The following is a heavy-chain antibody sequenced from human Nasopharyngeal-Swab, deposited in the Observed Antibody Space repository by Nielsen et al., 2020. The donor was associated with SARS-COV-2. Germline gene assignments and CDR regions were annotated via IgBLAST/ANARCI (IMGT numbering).Heavy chain of an antibody. J-gene: IGHJ6*02. CDR1: EGTFSSYA. CDR3: ARGKEEAAAGTGYYYYGMDV. V-gene: IGHV1-69*04. Sequence: SVQVSGKASEGTFSSYAISWVRQSPGQELEWMGMIIPILGIANYAQMFQGRVTITADKSTSTAYMELSSLRSEDTAVYYCARGKEEAAAGTGYYYYGMDVWGQGTTVTASS. D-gene: IGHD6-13*01. CDR2: IIPILGIA.